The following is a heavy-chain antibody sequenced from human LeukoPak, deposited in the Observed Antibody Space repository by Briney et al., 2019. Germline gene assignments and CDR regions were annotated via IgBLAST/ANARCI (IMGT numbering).Heavy chain of an antibody. D-gene: IGHD3-10*01. Sequence: SETLSLTCTVSGGSISSYYWSWIRQPPGKGLEWIGYIYYSGSTNYNPSLKSRVTISVDTSKNQFSLKLSSVTAADTAVYYCARFTSDWFDPWGQGTLVTVSS. CDR3: ARFTSDWFDP. V-gene: IGHV4-59*01. J-gene: IGHJ5*02. CDR1: GGSISSYY. CDR2: IYYSGST.